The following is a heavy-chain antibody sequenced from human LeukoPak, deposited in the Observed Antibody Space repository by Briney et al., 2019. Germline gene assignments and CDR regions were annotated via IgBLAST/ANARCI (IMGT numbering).Heavy chain of an antibody. D-gene: IGHD3-10*02. Sequence: GSLRLSCAASGFTFSSYSMNWVRQAPGKWLEWIGEINHSGSTNYNPSFKSRVTISVDTSKSQFSLKLSSVTAADTAVYYCARDRHYVYLWFDPWGQGTLVTVSS. V-gene: IGHV4-34*01. J-gene: IGHJ5*02. CDR1: GFTFSSYS. CDR3: ARDRHYVYLWFDP. CDR2: INHSGST.